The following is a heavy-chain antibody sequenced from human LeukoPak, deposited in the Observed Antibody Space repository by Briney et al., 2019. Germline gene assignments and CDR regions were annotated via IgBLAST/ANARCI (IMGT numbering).Heavy chain of an antibody. V-gene: IGHV4-31*03. Sequence: SETLSLTCTVSGVSISSGGYYWSWIRQHPGKGLEWIGYIYYSGSTYYNPSLKSRVTISVDTSKNQFSLKLSSVTAADTAVYYCARADVMVRPNYGMDVWGQGTTVTVSS. CDR2: IYYSGST. D-gene: IGHD2-8*01. J-gene: IGHJ6*02. CDR3: ARADVMVRPNYGMDV. CDR1: GVSISSGGYY.